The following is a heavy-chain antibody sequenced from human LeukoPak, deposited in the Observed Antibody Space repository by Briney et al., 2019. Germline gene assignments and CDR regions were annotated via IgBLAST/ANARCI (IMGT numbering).Heavy chain of an antibody. J-gene: IGHJ4*02. D-gene: IGHD5-24*01. CDR3: AREIADGYNQRYFDY. Sequence: SETLSLTCTVSDGSINSYYWSWIRQPPGKGLEWIGYIYYRGSTNYNPSLKSRVTISVDTSKNQFSLKLRSVTAADTAVYYCAREIADGYNQRYFDYWGQGILVTVSS. V-gene: IGHV4-59*01. CDR2: IYYRGST. CDR1: DGSINSYY.